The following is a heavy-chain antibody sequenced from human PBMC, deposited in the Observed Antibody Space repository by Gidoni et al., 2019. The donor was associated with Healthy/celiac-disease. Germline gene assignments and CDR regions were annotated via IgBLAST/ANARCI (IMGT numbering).Heavy chain of an antibody. CDR3: ARDGRYSSGWYYYYGMDV. CDR2: ISAYNGNT. Sequence: QVQLFQSGAEVKTPGASVKVPCKASGYTFTSHGISWVRQAPGHGLEWMGWISAYNGNTNYAQKLQGRVTMTTDTSTSTAYMELRSLRSDDTAVYYCARDGRYSSGWYYYYGMDVWGQGTTVTVSS. V-gene: IGHV1-18*01. D-gene: IGHD6-19*01. J-gene: IGHJ6*02. CDR1: GYTFTSHG.